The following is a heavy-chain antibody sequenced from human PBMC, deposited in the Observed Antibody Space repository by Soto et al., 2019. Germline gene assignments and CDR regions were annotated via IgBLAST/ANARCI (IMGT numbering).Heavy chain of an antibody. V-gene: IGHV4-59*01. CDR3: AGGGGDTARAWYY. D-gene: IGHD5-18*01. CDR1: GGSISSYY. J-gene: IGHJ4*02. CDR2: IYYSGST. Sequence: QVQLQESGPGLVKPSETLSLTCTVSGGSISSYYWSWIRQPPGKGLEWIGYIYYSGSTKYNPSLESRVTISVDTSKNQRSLKLSSVTAADTAVYCCAGGGGDTARAWYYWGQGTLVTVSS.